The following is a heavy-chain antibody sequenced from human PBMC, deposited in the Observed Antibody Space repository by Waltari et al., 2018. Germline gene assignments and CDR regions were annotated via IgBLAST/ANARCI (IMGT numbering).Heavy chain of an antibody. CDR3: AKDSGYSSSLFDY. V-gene: IGHV3-9*01. D-gene: IGHD6-6*01. CDR1: GFTFDDYA. J-gene: IGHJ4*02. Sequence: EVQLVESGGGLVQPGRSLRLSCAASGFTFDDYAMHWVRQAPGKGLEWVSGISWNSGSIGDADSVKGRFTISRDNAKNSLYLQMNSLRAEDTALYYCAKDSGYSSSLFDYWGQGTLVTVSS. CDR2: ISWNSGSI.